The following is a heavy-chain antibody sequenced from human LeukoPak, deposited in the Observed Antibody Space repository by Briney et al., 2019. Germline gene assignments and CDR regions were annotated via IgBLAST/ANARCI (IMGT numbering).Heavy chain of an antibody. J-gene: IGHJ4*02. V-gene: IGHV3-11*01. CDR3: ARDPGSGYEEHFDY. Sequence: SPSETLSLTCTVSGDSISSNYWWSWIRQAPGKGLEWVSYISSSGSTMYYTDSVKGRFTISRDNAKDSLYLQMNSLRAEDTAVYYCARDPGSGYEEHFDYWGQGTLVTVSS. CDR2: ISSSGSTM. D-gene: IGHD5-12*01. CDR1: GDSISSNYW.